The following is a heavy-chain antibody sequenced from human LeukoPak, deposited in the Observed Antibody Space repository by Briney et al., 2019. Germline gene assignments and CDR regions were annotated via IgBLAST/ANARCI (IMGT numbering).Heavy chain of an antibody. V-gene: IGHV3-21*01. CDR2: VTSSSSDI. CDR3: WFDS. Sequence: GGSLRLSCAASGFTFSTYNMNWVRQAPGKGLEWVSSVTSSSSDIYYADSVKGRFTISRDNARNSLHYCARGYCRGGRCYLPNWFDSWGQGTLVTVSS. CDR1: GFTFSTYN. D-gene: IGHD2-15*01. J-gene: IGHJ5*01.